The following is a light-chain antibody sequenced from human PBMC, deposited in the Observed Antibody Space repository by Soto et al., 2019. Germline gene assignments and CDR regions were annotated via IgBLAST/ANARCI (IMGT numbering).Light chain of an antibody. J-gene: IGLJ1*01. Sequence: QPVLTQAPSVSGAPGQRVSISCTGSSSNNGAGYDVHWYQQLPGTAPKLLIYGNSNRPSGVPDRFSGSKSGTSASLAITGLHAEDEADYYCQSFDSTLSGYVFGTGTQLTVL. CDR1: SSNNGAGYD. V-gene: IGLV1-40*01. CDR2: GNS. CDR3: QSFDSTLSGYV.